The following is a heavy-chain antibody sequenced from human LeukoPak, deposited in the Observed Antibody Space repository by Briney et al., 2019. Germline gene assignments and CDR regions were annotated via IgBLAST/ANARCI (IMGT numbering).Heavy chain of an antibody. CDR2: IYYSGST. J-gene: IGHJ3*02. CDR1: GGSISSHY. CDR3: ARDGELPDAFGI. Sequence: SETLSLTCTVSGGSISSHYWSWIRQPPGKGLEWIGYIYYSGSTSYNPSLKSRVTMSVDTSKNQFSLKLSSVTAADTAVYYCARDGELPDAFGIWGQGTMVTVSS. V-gene: IGHV4-59*11. D-gene: IGHD2-15*01.